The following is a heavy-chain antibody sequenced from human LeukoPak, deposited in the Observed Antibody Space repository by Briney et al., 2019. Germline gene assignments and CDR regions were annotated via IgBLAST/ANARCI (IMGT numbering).Heavy chain of an antibody. D-gene: IGHD4-23*01. CDR2: ISSGSTYI. CDR1: GFTFSSYS. Sequence: PGGSLRLSCAASGFTFSSYSTNWVRQAPGKGLEWVSSISSGSTYIYYADSMKGRFTISRDNAKNSLYLQMNSLRAEDTAVYYCARGASDYGGNPGRYGMDVWGQGTTVTVSS. CDR3: ARGASDYGGNPGRYGMDV. V-gene: IGHV3-21*01. J-gene: IGHJ6*02.